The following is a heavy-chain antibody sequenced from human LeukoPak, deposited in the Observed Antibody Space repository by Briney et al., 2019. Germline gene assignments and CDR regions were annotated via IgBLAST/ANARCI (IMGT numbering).Heavy chain of an antibody. CDR3: AKIAVAGTRFAYYFDY. J-gene: IGHJ4*02. D-gene: IGHD6-19*01. CDR2: ISYDGSNK. CDR1: GFTFSSYA. V-gene: IGHV3-30-3*01. Sequence: GGSLRLSCAASGFTFSSYAMHWLRQAPGKGLEGVAVISYDGSNKYYADSVKGRFTISRDNSKNTLYLQMNSLRAEDTAVYYCAKIAVAGTRFAYYFDYWGQGTLATVSS.